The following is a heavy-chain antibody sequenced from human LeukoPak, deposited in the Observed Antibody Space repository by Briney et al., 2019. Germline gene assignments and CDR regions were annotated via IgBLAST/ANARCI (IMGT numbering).Heavy chain of an antibody. CDR1: GFTVSSNS. CDR2: IKQDGSEE. Sequence: GGSLRLSCTVSGFTVSSNSMSWVRQAPGKGLEWMANIKQDGSEEYYVDSVKGRFTISRDNAKNSLYLQMNSLRAEDTAVYYCARLDYYESSGSYYFGAFDIWGHGTMVTVSS. CDR3: ARLDYYESSGSYYFGAFDI. V-gene: IGHV3-7*01. J-gene: IGHJ3*02. D-gene: IGHD3-22*01.